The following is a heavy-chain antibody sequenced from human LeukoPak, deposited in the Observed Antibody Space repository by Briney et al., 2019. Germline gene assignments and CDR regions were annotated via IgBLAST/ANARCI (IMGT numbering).Heavy chain of an antibody. J-gene: IGHJ3*02. V-gene: IGHV1-69-2*01. Sequence: ASVKVSCKGSGYTFTSYYMHWVQQAPGKGLEWMGLVDPEDGETIYAEKFQGRVTITADTSTDTAYMELSSLRSEDTAVYYCATRDGSSSNAFDIWGQGTMVTVSS. CDR1: GYTFTSYY. D-gene: IGHD1-26*01. CDR2: VDPEDGET. CDR3: ATRDGSSSNAFDI.